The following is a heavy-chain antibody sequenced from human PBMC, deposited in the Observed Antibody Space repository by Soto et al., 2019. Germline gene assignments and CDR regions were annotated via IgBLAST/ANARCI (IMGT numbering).Heavy chain of an antibody. CDR2: IRSKAYGGTT. CDR1: GFTFGDYA. CDR3: TRDLKVPLDYYYDSSGYYY. D-gene: IGHD3-22*01. J-gene: IGHJ4*02. Sequence: GGSLRLSCTASGFTFGDYAMSWVRQAPGKGLEWVGFIRSKAYGGTTEYAAPVKGRFTISRDDSKSIAYLQMNSLKTEDTAVYYCTRDLKVPLDYYYDSSGYYYWGQGTLVTVSS. V-gene: IGHV3-49*04.